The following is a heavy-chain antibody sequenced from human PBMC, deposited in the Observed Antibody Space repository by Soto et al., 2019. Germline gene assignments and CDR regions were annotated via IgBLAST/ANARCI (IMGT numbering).Heavy chain of an antibody. CDR3: ARSVFP. V-gene: IGHV4-31*03. Sequence: QVQLQASGPGLVKPSQTLSLPCTVSGGSISSGGYYWNWIRQHQGKGLEWIGYIYYIGRTYYNPSLKSRVTISLDTSKNQFSLKLSSVTAADTAVYYFARSVFPWGQGTLVTVSS. J-gene: IGHJ5*02. CDR1: GGSISSGGYY. CDR2: IYYIGRT.